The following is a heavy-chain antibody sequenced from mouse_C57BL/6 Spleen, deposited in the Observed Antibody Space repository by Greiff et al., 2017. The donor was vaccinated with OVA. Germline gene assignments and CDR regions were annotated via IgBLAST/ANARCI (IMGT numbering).Heavy chain of an antibody. CDR1: FSSLPPGYY. Sequence: PGLVPPSLSLSLTCSFPFSSLPPGYYWICLRPFPGIILEWMGYISYDGSNNYNPSLKNRISITRDTSKNQFFLKLNSVTTEDTDTYYCAREEDIYYYGRGYFDVWGTGTTVTVSS. V-gene: IGHV3-6*01. J-gene: IGHJ1*03. CDR3: AREEDIYYYGRGYFDV. CDR2: ISYDGSN. D-gene: IGHD1-1*01.